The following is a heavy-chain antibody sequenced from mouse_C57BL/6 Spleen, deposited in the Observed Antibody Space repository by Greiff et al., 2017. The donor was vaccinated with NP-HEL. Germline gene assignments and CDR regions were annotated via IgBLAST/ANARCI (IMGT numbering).Heavy chain of an antibody. CDR3: TTAAQATAWFAY. Sequence: EVKLMESGAELVRPGASVKLSCTASGFNIKDYYMHWVKQRPEQGLEWIGRIDPEDGDTEYAPKFQGKATMTADTSSNTAYLQLSSLTSEDTAVYYCTTAAQATAWFAYWGQGTLVTVSA. V-gene: IGHV14-1*01. CDR1: GFNIKDYY. D-gene: IGHD3-2*02. CDR2: IDPEDGDT. J-gene: IGHJ3*01.